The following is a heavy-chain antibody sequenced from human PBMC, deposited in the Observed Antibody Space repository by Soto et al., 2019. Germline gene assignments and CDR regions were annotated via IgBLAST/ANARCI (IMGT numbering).Heavy chain of an antibody. V-gene: IGHV4-31*03. J-gene: IGHJ4*02. CDR1: GGSISSGGYY. Sequence: QVQLQESGPGLVKPSQTLSLTCTVSGGSISSGGYYWSWIRQHPGKGLEWIGYIYYSGSTYYNPSLTSRVNISVATSKNQFSLKLSSVTAADTAVYYCARGFIVVPGSFFDYWGQGTLVTVSS. D-gene: IGHD2-15*01. CDR3: ARGFIVVPGSFFDY. CDR2: IYYSGST.